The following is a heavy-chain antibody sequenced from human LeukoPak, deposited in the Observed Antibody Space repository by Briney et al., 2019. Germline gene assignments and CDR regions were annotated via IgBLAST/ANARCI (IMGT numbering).Heavy chain of an antibody. CDR2: ISGSGGST. CDR3: ARRSNAGSLVDY. CDR1: GFTFSSYA. Sequence: PGGSLRLSCAASGFTFSSYAMSWVRQAPGKGLEWVSAISGSGGSTYYADSVKGRFTISRDNSKNTLYLQMNSLRAEDTAVYYCARRSNAGSLVDYWGQGTLVTVSS. V-gene: IGHV3-23*01. J-gene: IGHJ4*02. D-gene: IGHD3-16*01.